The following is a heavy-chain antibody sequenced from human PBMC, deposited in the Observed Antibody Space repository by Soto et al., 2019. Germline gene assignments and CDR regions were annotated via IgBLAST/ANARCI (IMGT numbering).Heavy chain of an antibody. CDR1: GYTFTNYG. V-gene: IGHV1-18*01. CDR3: TRGSSTPASCDY. Sequence: QVRLVQSGPEVKKPGASVKVSCKASGYTFTNYGINWVRQAPGRGLEWMGWVSAFNGESSYVQNVQDRITMTTDTSTNTAYMELRSLRSDDTAIYDCTRGSSTPASCDYWGQGTMVTVSS. J-gene: IGHJ4*02. CDR2: VSAFNGES. D-gene: IGHD6-6*01.